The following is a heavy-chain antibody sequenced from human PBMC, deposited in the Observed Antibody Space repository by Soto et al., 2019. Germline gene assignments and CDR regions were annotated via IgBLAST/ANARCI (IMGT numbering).Heavy chain of an antibody. CDR1: GFTFSSYA. D-gene: IGHD3-22*01. CDR3: AKGRGYYYDSSGYFDY. V-gene: IGHV3-23*01. CDR2: ISGSGGST. J-gene: IGHJ4*02. Sequence: PGGSLRLSCAASGFTFSSYAMSWVRQAPGKGLEWVSAISGSGGSTYYADPVKGRFTISRDNSKNTLYLQMNSLRAEDTAVYYCAKGRGYYYDSSGYFDYWGQGTLVTVSS.